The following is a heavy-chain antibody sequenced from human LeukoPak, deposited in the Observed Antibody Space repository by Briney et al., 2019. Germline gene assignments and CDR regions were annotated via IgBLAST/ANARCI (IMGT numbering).Heavy chain of an antibody. CDR2: INPDSGGT. D-gene: IGHD3-16*02. CDR3: ARGEMITFGGVIVISTFDI. J-gene: IGHJ3*02. Sequence: ASVKVSCKASGYTFTGYYIQWVRQAPGQGLEWMGYINPDSGGTNYAQEFQGRVTMTRDTSISTAYMELNRLRSDDTAVYYCARGEMITFGGVIVISTFDIWGQGTMVTVS. V-gene: IGHV1-2*02. CDR1: GYTFTGYY.